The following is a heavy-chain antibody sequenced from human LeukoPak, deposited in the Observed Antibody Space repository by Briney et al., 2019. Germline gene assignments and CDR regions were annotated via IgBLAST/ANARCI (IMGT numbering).Heavy chain of an antibody. Sequence: GGSLRLSCAASGFTFNGYWMSWVRQAPGKGLEWVANIREDGSEKYYVDSVKGRFTISRDNAKNSLYPQMNSLRAEDTAVYYCARQGGYVYYYYYMDVWGKGTTVTISS. CDR1: GFTFNGYW. J-gene: IGHJ6*03. CDR2: IREDGSEK. D-gene: IGHD5-12*01. V-gene: IGHV3-7*01. CDR3: ARQGGYVYYYYYMDV.